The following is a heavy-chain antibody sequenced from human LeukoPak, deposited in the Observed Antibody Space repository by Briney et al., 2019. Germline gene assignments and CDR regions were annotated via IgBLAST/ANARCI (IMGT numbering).Heavy chain of an antibody. CDR2: IRYDGSNK. CDR3: AKQRGYCSSTSCPPSMDV. J-gene: IGHJ6*03. Sequence: GGSLRLSCAASGFTFSNYGMHWVRQAPGKGLEWVAFIRYDGSNKYYADSVKGRFTISRDNSKNTLYLQMNSLRAEDTAVYYCAKQRGYCSSTSCPPSMDVWGKGTTVTVSS. V-gene: IGHV3-30*02. CDR1: GFTFSNYG. D-gene: IGHD2-2*01.